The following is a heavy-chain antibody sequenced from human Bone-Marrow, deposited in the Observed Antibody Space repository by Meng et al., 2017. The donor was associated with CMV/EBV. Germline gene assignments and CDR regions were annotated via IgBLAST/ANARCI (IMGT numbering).Heavy chain of an antibody. CDR2: MSYSGRT. J-gene: IGHJ4*02. CDR3: ARDTTWGALAY. CDR1: GGSVSHYN. V-gene: IGHV4-59*02. D-gene: IGHD1-26*01. Sequence: QVQLQESGPGLLKHTGTLSLTFTVSGGSVSHYNWGWNRQPPGKGLELIGYMSYSGRTNYNSSLKSRVTISLDTSKNKFSLKLTSVTAADTAVYYCARDTTWGALAYWGQGTLVTVSS.